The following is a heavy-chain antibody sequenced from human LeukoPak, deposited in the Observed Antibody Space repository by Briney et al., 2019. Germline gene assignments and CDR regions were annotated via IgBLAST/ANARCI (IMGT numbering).Heavy chain of an antibody. CDR2: IRSKAYGGTT. Sequence: GGSLRLSCAASGFTFSSYGMNWVRQAPGKGLEWVGFIRSKAYGGTTEYAASVKGRFTISRDDSKSIAYLQMNSLKTEDTAVYYCTRDFPFDYWGQGTLVTVSS. V-gene: IGHV3-49*04. J-gene: IGHJ4*02. D-gene: IGHD2/OR15-2a*01. CDR3: TRDFPFDY. CDR1: GFTFSSYG.